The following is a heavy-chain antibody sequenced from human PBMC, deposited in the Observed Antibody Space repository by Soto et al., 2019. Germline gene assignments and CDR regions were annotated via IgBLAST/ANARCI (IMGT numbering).Heavy chain of an antibody. Sequence: GGSLRLSCAASGFTFSSYSMNWVRQAPGKGLEWVSYISSSSSTIYYADSVKGRFTISRDNAKNSLYLQMNSLRDEDTAVYYCARDDFNIVATKRTHYYGMDVWGQGTTVTVSS. CDR3: ARDDFNIVATKRTHYYGMDV. V-gene: IGHV3-48*02. CDR2: ISSSSSTI. D-gene: IGHD5-12*01. CDR1: GFTFSSYS. J-gene: IGHJ6*02.